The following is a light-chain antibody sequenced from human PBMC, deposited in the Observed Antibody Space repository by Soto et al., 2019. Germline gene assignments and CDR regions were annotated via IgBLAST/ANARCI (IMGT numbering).Light chain of an antibody. V-gene: IGLV1-44*01. Sequence: QSVLTQPPSASGTPGQRVTISCSGSRPNIGSNTINWYQQLPGTAPKLLIYSNNQRPSGVPDRFSGSKSGTSASLAISGLQSEDEADYYCAAWDDSLNGFYVFGTGTKVTVL. CDR3: AAWDDSLNGFYV. CDR2: SNN. J-gene: IGLJ1*01. CDR1: RPNIGSNT.